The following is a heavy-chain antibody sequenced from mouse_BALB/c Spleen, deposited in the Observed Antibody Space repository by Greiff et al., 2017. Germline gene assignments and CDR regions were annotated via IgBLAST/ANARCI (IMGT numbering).Heavy chain of an antibody. D-gene: IGHD1-1*01. CDR2: ISYSGST. Sequence: VQLQQSGPGLVKPSQSLSLTCTVTGYSITSDYAWNWIRQFPGNKLEWMGYISYSGSTSYNPSLKSRISITRDTSKNQFFLQLNSVTTEDTATYYCARFYYGSSYAMDYWGQGTSVTVSS. CDR3: ARFYYGSSYAMDY. V-gene: IGHV3-2*02. J-gene: IGHJ4*01. CDR1: GYSITSDYA.